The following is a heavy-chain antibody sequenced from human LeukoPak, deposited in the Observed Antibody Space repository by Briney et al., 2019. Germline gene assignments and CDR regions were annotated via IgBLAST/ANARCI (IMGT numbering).Heavy chain of an antibody. V-gene: IGHV3-7*03. D-gene: IGHD5-18*01. CDR2: IKQDGSEK. J-gene: IGHJ4*02. Sequence: LAGGSLRLSCAASGFTFSTYWMSWVRQAPGKGLEWVANIKQDGSEKYYVDSVKGRFTISRDNAKNSLYLQMNSLRAEDTALYYCAKDIGYTYGRRLDYWGQGTLVTVSS. CDR3: AKDIGYTYGRRLDY. CDR1: GFTFSTYW.